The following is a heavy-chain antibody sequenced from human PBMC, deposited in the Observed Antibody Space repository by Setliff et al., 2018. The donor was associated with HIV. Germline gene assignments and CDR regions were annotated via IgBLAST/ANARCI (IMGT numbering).Heavy chain of an antibody. CDR1: GGSISSGSHY. CDR3: AREFSSSSFDQ. V-gene: IGHV4-39*02. J-gene: IGHJ4*02. Sequence: SETLSLTCSVSGGSISSGSHYWGWIRQAPGKGLEWIGNIYYSGTTFYNPSLKSRVSISVDTSRNEFSLKLTSVTAADAAVYYCAREFSSSSFDQWGQGTLVTVSS. CDR2: IYYSGTT. D-gene: IGHD6-6*01.